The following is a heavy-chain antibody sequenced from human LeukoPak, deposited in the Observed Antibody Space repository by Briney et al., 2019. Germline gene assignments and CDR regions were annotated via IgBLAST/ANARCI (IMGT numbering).Heavy chain of an antibody. CDR3: ARGSIRTFDP. J-gene: IGHJ5*02. Sequence: PGGTLRLSCATSGFTFSNHGMNWVRQAPGKGLEWVSGISPSGDIKYYADSVKGRFTISRDNAKNSLYLQMNSLRAEDTAVYYCARGSIRTFDPWGQGTLVTVSS. CDR2: ISPSGDIK. CDR1: GFTFSNHG. V-gene: IGHV3-23*01.